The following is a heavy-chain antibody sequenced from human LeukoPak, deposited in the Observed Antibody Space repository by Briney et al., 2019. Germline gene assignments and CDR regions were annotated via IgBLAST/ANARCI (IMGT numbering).Heavy chain of an antibody. D-gene: IGHD3-10*01. V-gene: IGHV4-34*01. CDR3: ARGGLWFGELSYFDY. CDR2: INHSGST. J-gene: IGHJ4*02. CDR1: GGSFSGYY. Sequence: SETLSLTCAVYGGSFSGYYWSWIRQPPGKGLEWIGEINHSGSTNYNPSLKSRVTISVDPSKNQFSLKLSSVTAADTAVYYCARGGLWFGELSYFDYWGQGTLVTVSS.